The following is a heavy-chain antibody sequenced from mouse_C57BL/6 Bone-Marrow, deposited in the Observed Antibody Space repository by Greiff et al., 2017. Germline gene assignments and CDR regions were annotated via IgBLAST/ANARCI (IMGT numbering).Heavy chain of an antibody. J-gene: IGHJ1*03. CDR3: ASNSGYWYFDV. CDR1: GFSLTSYA. Sequence: VKLVESGPGLVAPSQSLSITCTVSGFSLTSYAISWVRQPPGKGLEWLGVIWTGEGTNYNSALKSRLRLSKANSKSQVFLKMNSLQTDDTARYDCASNSGYWYFDVWGTGTTVTVSS. D-gene: IGHD1-3*01. V-gene: IGHV2-9-1*01. CDR2: IWTGEGT.